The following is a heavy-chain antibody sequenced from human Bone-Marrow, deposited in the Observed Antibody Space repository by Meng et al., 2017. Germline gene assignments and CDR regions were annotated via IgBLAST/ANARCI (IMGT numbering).Heavy chain of an antibody. CDR3: ARGFSSGEYSSLSWWFDP. Sequence: QVQLVQSGAEVKKPWASVKVSCKASGYTFTSYAMHWVRQAPGQRLEWMGWINAGNGNTKYSQKFQGRVTITRDTSASTAYMELSSLRSEDTAVYYCARGFSSGEYSSLSWWFDPWGQGTLVTVSS. J-gene: IGHJ5*02. CDR2: INAGNGNT. CDR1: GYTFTSYA. V-gene: IGHV1-3*01. D-gene: IGHD6-6*01.